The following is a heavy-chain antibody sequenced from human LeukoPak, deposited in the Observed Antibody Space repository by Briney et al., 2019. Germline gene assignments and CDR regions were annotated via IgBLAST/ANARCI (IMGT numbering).Heavy chain of an antibody. V-gene: IGHV4-59*13. J-gene: IGHJ3*01. Sequence: SETLSLTCTVSGGSISSYYWTWIRQPPGKGLEWIGDNYITGSTNYNPYLKRRVTMSVDASKNQFSLRLSSVTAADTAVYYCARVRIGETSYDASDVWGLGTMVTVSS. CDR1: GGSISSYY. CDR3: ARVRIGETSYDASDV. CDR2: NYITGST. D-gene: IGHD1-26*01.